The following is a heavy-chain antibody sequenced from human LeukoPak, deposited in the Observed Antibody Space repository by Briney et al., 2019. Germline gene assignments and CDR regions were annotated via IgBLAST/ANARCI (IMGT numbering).Heavy chain of an antibody. CDR2: IYTSGST. CDR1: GGSISSYY. Sequence: SETLSLTCTVSGGSISSYYWSWIRQPAGKGLEWIGRIYTSGSTNYNPSLKSRVTMSVDTSKNQFSLKLSSVTAADTAVYYCARMRFLEWLLYRYYFDYWGQGTLVTVSS. V-gene: IGHV4-4*07. CDR3: ARMRFLEWLLYRYYFDY. J-gene: IGHJ4*02. D-gene: IGHD3-3*01.